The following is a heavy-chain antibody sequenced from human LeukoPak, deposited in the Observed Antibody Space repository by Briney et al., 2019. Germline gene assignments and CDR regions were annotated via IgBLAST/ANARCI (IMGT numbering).Heavy chain of an antibody. D-gene: IGHD6-13*01. V-gene: IGHV3-21*01. Sequence: GGSLRLSCAASGFTFGDYTMNWVRQAPGKGLEWVSSISSGSAYIYYTDSVKGRFTISRDNAENSLYLQMNSLRAEDTAVYYCATISAVGRGGDFDFWGQGTLVTVSS. CDR1: GFTFGDYT. CDR3: ATISAVGRGGDFDF. J-gene: IGHJ4*02. CDR2: ISSGSAYI.